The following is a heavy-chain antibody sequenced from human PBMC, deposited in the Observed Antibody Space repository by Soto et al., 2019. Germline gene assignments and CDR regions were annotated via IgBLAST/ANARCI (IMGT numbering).Heavy chain of an antibody. CDR3: ARGRYGDY. Sequence: QVHLVQSGAEVKKPGASVKVSCKASGYTFTSYGITWVRQAPGQGLEWMGWISAHNGNTDYAQKLQGRVIVTRDTSPRQDYMELRNLRSDDTAVYYCARGRYGDYWGQGALVTVSS. CDR2: ISAHNGNT. D-gene: IGHD1-1*01. CDR1: GYTFTSYG. J-gene: IGHJ4*02. V-gene: IGHV1-18*01.